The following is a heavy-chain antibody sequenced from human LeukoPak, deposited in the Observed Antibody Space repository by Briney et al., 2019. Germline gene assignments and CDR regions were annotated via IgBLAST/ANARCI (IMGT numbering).Heavy chain of an antibody. CDR3: TRNGFGAARPFYYYYYMDV. D-gene: IGHD6-6*01. CDR2: FGGKAYGGTT. J-gene: IGHJ6*03. CDR1: GFTSGDYA. Sequence: GGSLRLSCTASGFTSGDYAMSWFRRLPGRGRGGVGFFGGKAYGGTTEYAASVKGRFTISRDDSKSIAYLQMNSLKTEDTAVYYCTRNGFGAARPFYYYYYMDVWGKGTTVTVSS. V-gene: IGHV3-49*03.